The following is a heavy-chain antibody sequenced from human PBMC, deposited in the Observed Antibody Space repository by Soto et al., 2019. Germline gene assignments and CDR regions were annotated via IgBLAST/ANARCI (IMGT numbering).Heavy chain of an antibody. CDR2: TYYRSKWYN. CDR1: GDSVSSNSAA. V-gene: IGHV6-1*01. J-gene: IGHJ6*02. D-gene: IGHD2-8*01. Sequence: SQTLSLTCAISGDSVSSNSAAWNWIRQSPSGGLEWLGRTYYRSKWYNDYAVSVKSRITINPDTSKNQFSLQLNSVTPEDTAVYYCARGKIAWRLGYCTNGVCYTNVNYYYGMDVWGQGTTVTVSS. CDR3: ARGKIAWRLGYCTNGVCYTNVNYYYGMDV.